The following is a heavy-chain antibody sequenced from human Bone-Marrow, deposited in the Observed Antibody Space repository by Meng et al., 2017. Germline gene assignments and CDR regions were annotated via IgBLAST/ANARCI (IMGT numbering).Heavy chain of an antibody. CDR3: ATIGRYCSSTSCLNWFDP. Sequence: VQLVRLGAEVKKPWASVKVSCKPSGYNFPDYWLHWVRQAPGQGLEWMGGIIPIFGTANYAQKFQGRVTITADESTSTAYMELSSLRSEDTAVYYCATIGRYCSSTSCLNWFDPWGQGTLVTVSS. V-gene: IGHV1-69*01. D-gene: IGHD2-2*01. CDR2: IIPIFGTA. CDR1: GYNFPDYW. J-gene: IGHJ5*02.